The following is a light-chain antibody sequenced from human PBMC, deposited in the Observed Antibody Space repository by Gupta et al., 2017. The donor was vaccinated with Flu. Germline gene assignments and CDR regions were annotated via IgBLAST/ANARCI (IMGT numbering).Light chain of an antibody. J-gene: IGLJ1*01. Sequence: QAALTQPRSVSGPPGLSVNVSCTGTSTDVGGYNYVSWYQHHPGKAPKLMIYDVSKRPSGVPDRFSGSKSGNTASLTISGLQAEDEADYYCCSYAGSYTYVFGTGTKVTVL. V-gene: IGLV2-11*01. CDR1: STDVGGYNY. CDR3: CSYAGSYTYV. CDR2: DVS.